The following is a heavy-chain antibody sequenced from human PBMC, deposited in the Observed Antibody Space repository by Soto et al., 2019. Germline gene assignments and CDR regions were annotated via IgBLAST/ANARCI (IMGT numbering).Heavy chain of an antibody. V-gene: IGHV2-5*02. CDR3: ARTLWFGELT. J-gene: IGHJ5*02. Sequence: QITLKESGPTLVKPTQTLTLTCTFSGFSLSTSGVGVNWIRQPPGKALEWLAVIYWDDDKRYSPSLKSRLTITQDTSKNQVVLTMTNMDPVDTATYYCARTLWFGELTWGQGTLVTVSS. CDR1: GFSLSTSGVG. D-gene: IGHD3-10*01. CDR2: IYWDDDK.